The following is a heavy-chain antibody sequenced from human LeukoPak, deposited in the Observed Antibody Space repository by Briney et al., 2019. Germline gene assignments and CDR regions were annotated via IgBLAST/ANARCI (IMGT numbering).Heavy chain of an antibody. Sequence: ASVKVSCKASGYTFTGYYMHWVRQAPGQGLEWMGWINPNSGGTNYAQKFQGRVTMTRDTSISTAYMELRSLRSDDTAVYYCARDPGTYYDILTGYSSDAFDIWGQGTMVTVSS. CDR1: GYTFTGYY. D-gene: IGHD3-9*01. CDR2: INPNSGGT. CDR3: ARDPGTYYDILTGYSSDAFDI. J-gene: IGHJ3*02. V-gene: IGHV1-2*02.